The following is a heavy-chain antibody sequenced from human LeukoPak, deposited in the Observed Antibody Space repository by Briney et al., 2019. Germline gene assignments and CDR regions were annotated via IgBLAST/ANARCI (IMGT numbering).Heavy chain of an antibody. CDR1: GGSISSSSHY. CDR2: IYYSGST. CDR3: ARLYYYGSGSQEY. V-gene: IGHV4-39*01. D-gene: IGHD3-10*01. Sequence: PSETLSLTCTVSGGSISSSSHYWGWIRQPPGKGLEWIGSIYYSGSTYYNPSLESRVTISVDTSKNQFSLKVSSVTAADTAVYYCARLYYYGSGSQEYWGQGTLVTVSS. J-gene: IGHJ4*02.